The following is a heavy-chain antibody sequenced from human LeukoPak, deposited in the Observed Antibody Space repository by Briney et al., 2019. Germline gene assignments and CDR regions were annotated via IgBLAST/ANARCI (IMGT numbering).Heavy chain of an antibody. V-gene: IGHV4-39*07. CDR3: ARDYGESYWFDP. D-gene: IGHD4-17*01. Sequence: PSETLSLTCTVSGGSISSSSYYWGWIRQPPGKGLEWIGSIYYSGSTNYKPSLKSRVTISVDTSKNQFSLKLSSVTAADTAVYYCARDYGESYWFDPWGQGTLVTVSS. CDR2: IYYSGST. J-gene: IGHJ5*02. CDR1: GGSISSSSYY.